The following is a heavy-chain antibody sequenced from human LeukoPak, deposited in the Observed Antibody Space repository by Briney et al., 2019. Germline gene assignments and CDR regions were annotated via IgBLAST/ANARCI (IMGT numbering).Heavy chain of an antibody. CDR3: ARDLSSTAYWEFDY. CDR2: INPNSGGA. Sequence: GASVKVSCKASGYTFTGYFIHWVRQAPGRGLEWMGRINPNSGGAEYEQNFQGRVTMTRDTSINTACMTLSGLTFDDTAMYYCARDLSSTAYWEFDYWGQGTVVTVSS. J-gene: IGHJ4*02. CDR1: GYTFTGYF. D-gene: IGHD2-8*02. V-gene: IGHV1-2*06.